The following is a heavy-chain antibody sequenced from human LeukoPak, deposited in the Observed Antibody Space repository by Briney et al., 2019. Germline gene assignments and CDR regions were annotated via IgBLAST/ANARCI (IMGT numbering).Heavy chain of an antibody. D-gene: IGHD3-9*01. V-gene: IGHV1-69*05. J-gene: IGHJ4*02. CDR3: ARGVSLGRYFDWLSRIYYFDY. CDR2: IIPIFGTA. Sequence: ASVKVSCKASGGTFSSYAISWVRQAPGQGLEWMGGIIPIFGTANYAQKLQGRVTMTTDTSTSTAYMELRSLRSDDTAVYYCARGVSLGRYFDWLSRIYYFDYWGQGTLVTVSS. CDR1: GGTFSSYA.